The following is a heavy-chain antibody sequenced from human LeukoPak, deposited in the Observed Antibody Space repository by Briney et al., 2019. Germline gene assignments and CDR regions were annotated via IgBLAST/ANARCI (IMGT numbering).Heavy chain of an antibody. CDR1: GYTFTGYY. Sequence: ASVKVSCKASGYTFTGYYMHWVRQAPGQGLEWMGWINPNSGGTNYAQKFQGRVTMTRDTSISTAYMELSRLRSDDTAAYYCARDHSDYYDSSPYDYWGQGTLVTVSS. CDR2: INPNSGGT. V-gene: IGHV1-2*02. D-gene: IGHD3-22*01. CDR3: ARDHSDYYDSSPYDY. J-gene: IGHJ4*02.